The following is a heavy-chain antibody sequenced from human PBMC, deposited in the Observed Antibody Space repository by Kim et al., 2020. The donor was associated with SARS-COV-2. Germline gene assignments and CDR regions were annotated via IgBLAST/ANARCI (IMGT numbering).Heavy chain of an antibody. CDR2: ISAYNGNT. J-gene: IGHJ6*02. CDR1: GYTFTSYG. V-gene: IGHV1-18*01. D-gene: IGHD3-9*01. CDR3: ARVRLDYDILTGYYHYYYYGMDV. Sequence: ASVKVSCKASGYTFTSYGISWVRQAPGQGLEWMGWISAYNGNTNYAQKLQGRVTMTTDTSTSTAYMELRSLRSDDTAVYYCARVRLDYDILTGYYHYYYYGMDVWGQGTTVTVSS.